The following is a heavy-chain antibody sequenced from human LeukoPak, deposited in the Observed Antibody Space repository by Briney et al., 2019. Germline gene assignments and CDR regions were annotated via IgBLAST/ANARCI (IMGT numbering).Heavy chain of an antibody. D-gene: IGHD3-10*01. Sequence: GGSLRLSCAASGFTFSSYGMSWVRQAPGKGLEWVSAIGGRDGSTYYADSVKGRFTISRGSSKNTLYVQMNSLRAEDTAVYYCAKGHYYGSGSLDYWGQGTLVTVSS. CDR3: AKGHYYGSGSLDY. J-gene: IGHJ4*02. CDR2: IGGRDGST. CDR1: GFTFSSYG. V-gene: IGHV3-23*01.